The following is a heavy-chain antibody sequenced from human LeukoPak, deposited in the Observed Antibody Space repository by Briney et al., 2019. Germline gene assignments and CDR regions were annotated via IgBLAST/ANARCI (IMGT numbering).Heavy chain of an antibody. D-gene: IGHD3-10*01. CDR2: IRYDGSNK. J-gene: IGHJ4*02. Sequence: PGGSLRLSCAASGFTFSSYGMHWVRRAPGKGLEWVAFIRYDGSNKYYADSVKGRFTISRDNSKNTLYLQMNSLRAEDTAVYYCAKGGLLWFGELGYWGQGTLVTVSS. CDR3: AKGGLLWFGELGY. CDR1: GFTFSSYG. V-gene: IGHV3-30*02.